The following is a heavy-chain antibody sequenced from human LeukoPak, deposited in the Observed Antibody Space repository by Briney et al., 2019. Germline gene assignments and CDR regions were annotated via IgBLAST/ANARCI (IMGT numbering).Heavy chain of an antibody. CDR2: IKPDGSDK. CDR3: ARVGPQGADHYVDV. CDR1: GFTFTNYW. D-gene: IGHD3-16*01. V-gene: IGHV3-7*01. J-gene: IGHJ6*03. Sequence: GGSLRLSCVVSGFTFTNYWMGWVRQAPGKGLEWVGNIKPDGSDKYYMDSMKGRFTISRDNSENSLHLHMNSLRAEDTAVYYCARVGPQGADHYVDVWGKGATVTISS.